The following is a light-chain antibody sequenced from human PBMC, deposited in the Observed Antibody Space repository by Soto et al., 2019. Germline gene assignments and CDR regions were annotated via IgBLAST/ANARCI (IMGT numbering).Light chain of an antibody. CDR2: GAS. CDR1: QSVSSNY. Sequence: EIVLTQSPGTLSLSPGERATLSCRASQSVSSNYLVWYQQKPGQAPRLLIYGASSRATGIPDRFSGRGSGTDFTLTISRLEPEDFAVYYCQQYGSSPLLTFGGGTKVEIK. J-gene: IGKJ4*01. V-gene: IGKV3-20*01. CDR3: QQYGSSPLLT.